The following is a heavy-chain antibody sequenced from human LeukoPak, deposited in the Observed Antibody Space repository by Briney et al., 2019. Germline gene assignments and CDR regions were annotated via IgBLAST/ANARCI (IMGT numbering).Heavy chain of an antibody. Sequence: GASVKVSCKASGGTFSSYAISWVRQAPGQGLEWMGGIIPIFGTANYAQKFQGRVTITADKSTSTAYMELSSLRSEDTAVYYCARIPPKSMYSSSWYPFDYWGQGTLVTVSS. V-gene: IGHV1-69*06. D-gene: IGHD6-13*01. CDR2: IIPIFGTA. CDR1: GGTFSSYA. J-gene: IGHJ4*02. CDR3: ARIPPKSMYSSSWYPFDY.